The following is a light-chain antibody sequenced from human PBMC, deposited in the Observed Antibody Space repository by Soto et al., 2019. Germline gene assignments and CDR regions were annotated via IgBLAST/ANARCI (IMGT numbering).Light chain of an antibody. V-gene: IGKV3-15*01. CDR2: GAS. CDR3: QQYNNWPPLT. CDR1: QSVSGN. Sequence: EIVMTQSPATLSVSPGESATLSCRASQSVSGNLAWYQQNPGQAPRILIYGASTRATGIPARFSSSGSGTEFTLTNSSMQSENFAVYYRQQYNNWPPLTFGGWTKVEIK. J-gene: IGKJ4*01.